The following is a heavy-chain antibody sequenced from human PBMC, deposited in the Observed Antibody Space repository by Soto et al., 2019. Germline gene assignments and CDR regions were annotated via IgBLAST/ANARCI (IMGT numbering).Heavy chain of an antibody. V-gene: IGHV3-53*01. D-gene: IGHD3-22*01. CDR1: GFTVSSNY. CDR3: ARDKSGKNDSRKPGGYYGMDV. Sequence: GGSLRLSCASSGFTVSSNYMSWVRQAPGKGLEWVSVIYSGGSTYYADSVKGRFTISRDNSKNTLYLQMNSLRAEDTAVYYCARDKSGKNDSRKPGGYYGMDVWGQGTTVTVSS. J-gene: IGHJ6*02. CDR2: IYSGGST.